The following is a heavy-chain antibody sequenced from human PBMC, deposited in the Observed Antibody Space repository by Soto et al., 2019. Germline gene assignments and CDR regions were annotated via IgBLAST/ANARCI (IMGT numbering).Heavy chain of an antibody. D-gene: IGHD2-21*01. V-gene: IGHV1-18*01. Sequence: QVQLVQSGAEVKNPGASVKVSCKASGYRFTSYGISWVRQAPGQGLEWMGWINAYNGNTNYAQNLQGRVTLTTDTSRSTAYTELRSMRSNDTAVYDCAMVNAYVTPSPQDVWGQGTTVTVSS. CDR1: GYRFTSYG. CDR3: AMVNAYVTPSPQDV. CDR2: INAYNGNT. J-gene: IGHJ6*02.